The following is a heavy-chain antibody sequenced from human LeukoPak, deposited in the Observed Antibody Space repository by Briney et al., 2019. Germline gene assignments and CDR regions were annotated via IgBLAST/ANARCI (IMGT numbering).Heavy chain of an antibody. CDR1: GGSLSSYY. D-gene: IGHD3-22*01. J-gene: IGHJ1*01. CDR3: ARLIRGSTYYYESSGYYCSYFQH. Sequence: SETPSLTCTVSGGSLSSYYWSSMRQPPRQRLRGIGYLDYSGRTNYNPSLKSRVTISVDTSKNQCSLKLISETAADTAVYYCARLIRGSTYYYESSGYYCSYFQHWGRGTLVTVSS. V-gene: IGHV4-59*08. CDR2: LDYSGRT.